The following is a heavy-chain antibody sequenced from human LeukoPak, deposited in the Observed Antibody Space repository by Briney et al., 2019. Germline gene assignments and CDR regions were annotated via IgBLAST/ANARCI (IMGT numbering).Heavy chain of an antibody. J-gene: IGHJ3*02. Sequence: PSETLSLTCSVSDASNSGHYLTWIRQPPGKGLEWIGYISYIGSTNYNPSLKSRVTISVDTSKSEFSLKLSSVTAADTDVYYCVRDKISINAFDMWGQGTMVTVSS. D-gene: IGHD1-14*01. V-gene: IGHV4-59*11. CDR1: DASNSGHY. CDR3: VRDKISINAFDM. CDR2: ISYIGST.